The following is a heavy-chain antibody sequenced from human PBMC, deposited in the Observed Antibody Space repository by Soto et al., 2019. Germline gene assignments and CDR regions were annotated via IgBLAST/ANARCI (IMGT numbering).Heavy chain of an antibody. D-gene: IGHD3-22*01. Sequence: SETLSLTCAVYGGSFSGYYWSWIRQPPGKGLEWIGEINHSGSTNYNPSLKSRVTISVDTSKNQFSLKLSSVTAADTAVYYCARRTPYYYDSSGYIQHWGQGTLVTVSS. CDR3: ARRTPYYYDSSGYIQH. V-gene: IGHV4-34*01. CDR2: INHSGST. J-gene: IGHJ1*01. CDR1: GGSFSGYY.